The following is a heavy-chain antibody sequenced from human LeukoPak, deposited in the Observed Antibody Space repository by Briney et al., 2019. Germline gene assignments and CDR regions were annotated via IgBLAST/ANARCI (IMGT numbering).Heavy chain of an antibody. CDR3: ARDRVWFGEYYFDY. Sequence: SETLSLTRTVPGGSISSYYWSWIRQPPGKGLEWIGYIYYSGSTNYNPSLKSRVTISVDTSKNQFSLKLSSVTAADTAVYYCARDRVWFGEYYFDYWGQGTLVTVSS. V-gene: IGHV4-59*01. J-gene: IGHJ4*02. CDR2: IYYSGST. CDR1: GGSISSYY. D-gene: IGHD3-10*01.